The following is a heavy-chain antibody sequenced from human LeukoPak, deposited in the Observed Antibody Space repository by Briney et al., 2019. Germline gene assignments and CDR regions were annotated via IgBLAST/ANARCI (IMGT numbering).Heavy chain of an antibody. CDR2: INPNSGGT. CDR3: ARDRTTVTTSGAFDI. CDR1: GYTFTGYY. V-gene: IGHV1-2*02. D-gene: IGHD4-17*01. Sequence: ASVKVSFKASGYTFTGYYMHWVRQAPGQGLEWMGWINPNSGGTNYAQKFQGRVTMTRDTSISTAYMELSRLRSDDTAVYYCARDRTTVTTSGAFDIWGQGTMVTVSS. J-gene: IGHJ3*02.